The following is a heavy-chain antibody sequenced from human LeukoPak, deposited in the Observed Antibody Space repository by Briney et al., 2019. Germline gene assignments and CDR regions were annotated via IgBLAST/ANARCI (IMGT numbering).Heavy chain of an antibody. Sequence: GESLKISCKGSGYSFTSYWIGWVRQMPGKGLEWMGIIYPGDSDTRYSPSFQGQVTISADKSISTAYLQWSSLKASDTAMYYCARGQPGYSSGWSENWFDPWGQGTLVTVSS. CDR1: GYSFTSYW. J-gene: IGHJ5*02. V-gene: IGHV5-51*01. D-gene: IGHD6-19*01. CDR2: IYPGDSDT. CDR3: ARGQPGYSSGWSENWFDP.